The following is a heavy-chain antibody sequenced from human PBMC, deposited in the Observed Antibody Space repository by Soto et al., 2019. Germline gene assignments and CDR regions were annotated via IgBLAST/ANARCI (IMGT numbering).Heavy chain of an antibody. CDR2: IYTDGST. D-gene: IGHD2-15*01. CDR1: GFIVSRNY. CDR3: STRGGSYRPAWDYYYYGMDV. J-gene: IGHJ6*02. Sequence: GGSLRLSCAASGFIVSRNYMSWVRQAPGKGLEWVSIIYTDGSTYYADSVKGRFTISRDNFKNTLYLRMNSLRVEDTAVYYCSTRGGSYRPAWDYYYYGMDVWGQGTTVTVSS. V-gene: IGHV3-53*01.